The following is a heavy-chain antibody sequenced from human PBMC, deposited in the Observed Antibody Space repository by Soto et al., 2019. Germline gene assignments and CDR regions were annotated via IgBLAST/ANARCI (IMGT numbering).Heavy chain of an antibody. J-gene: IGHJ5*02. Sequence: PSETLSLTCTVSGGSISTSGYYWGWIRQPPGEGLEWIGIISYSGNIFYNPSLKSRVTISVDTSRNQFSLKLTSVAAADTAVYYCARHASYVDWLDPWGQGTLVTVS. D-gene: IGHD2-21*01. CDR1: GGSISTSGYY. CDR2: ISYSGNI. V-gene: IGHV4-39*01. CDR3: ARHASYVDWLDP.